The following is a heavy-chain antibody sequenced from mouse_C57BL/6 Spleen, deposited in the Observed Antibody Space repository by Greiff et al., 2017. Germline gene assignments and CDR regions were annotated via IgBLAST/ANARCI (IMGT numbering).Heavy chain of an antibody. CDR2: IYPGSGST. CDR1: GYTFTSYW. D-gene: IGHD1-1*01. J-gene: IGHJ4*01. V-gene: IGHV1-55*01. CDR3: ARSGSSYDGYAMDY. Sequence: QVQLQQPGAELVKPGASVKMSCKASGYTFTSYWITWVKQSPGKGLEWIGDIYPGSGSTNYNEKFKSKATLTVDTSSSTAYMQRSSLTSEDSAVYYCARSGSSYDGYAMDYWGQGTSVTVYS.